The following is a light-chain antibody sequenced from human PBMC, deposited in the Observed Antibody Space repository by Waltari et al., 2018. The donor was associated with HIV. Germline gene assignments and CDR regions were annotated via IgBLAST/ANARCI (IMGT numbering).Light chain of an antibody. CDR1: SSDIGAYNY. Sequence: QSALTQPASVSGSPRQSLTISCTGTSSDIGAYNYVPWYQQYPGKAPRLLIHDVNKCPVGVSNRFPGSKSGNTASLTISGLQSEYEADYWCCSYAGSRSWVFGGGTKVTVL. V-gene: IGLV2-23*02. CDR2: DVN. J-gene: IGLJ3*02. CDR3: CSYAGSRSWV.